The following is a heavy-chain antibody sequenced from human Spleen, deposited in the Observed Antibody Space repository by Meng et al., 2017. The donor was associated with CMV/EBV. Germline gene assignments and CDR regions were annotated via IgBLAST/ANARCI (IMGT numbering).Heavy chain of an antibody. D-gene: IGHD1-26*01. CDR1: GFTFDDYA. CDR2: INWNSHVT. J-gene: IGHJ5*02. V-gene: IGHV3-9*01. Sequence: SLKISCLASGFTFDDYAMDWVRLGPGKGLEWVSGINWNSHVTAYADSVKGRFTISRDNAKNSLYLQLNSLRVEDTAMYYCARGSGMWFDPWGQGTLVTVSS. CDR3: ARGSGMWFDP.